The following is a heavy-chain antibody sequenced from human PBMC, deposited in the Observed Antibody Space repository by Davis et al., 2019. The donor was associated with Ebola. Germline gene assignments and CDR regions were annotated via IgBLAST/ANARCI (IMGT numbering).Heavy chain of an antibody. J-gene: IGHJ4*02. CDR2: ISGSGGSS. CDR1: GFTFSSNS. D-gene: IGHD5-12*01. Sequence: GGSLRLSCAASGFTFSSNSMNWVRQAPGKGLEWVSGISGSGGSSFTADSVKARFTISRDNSKSTLFLQVSSLRADDTAVYYCARDPPQSGGYVWGQGTLVTVSS. V-gene: IGHV3-23*01. CDR3: ARDPPQSGGYV.